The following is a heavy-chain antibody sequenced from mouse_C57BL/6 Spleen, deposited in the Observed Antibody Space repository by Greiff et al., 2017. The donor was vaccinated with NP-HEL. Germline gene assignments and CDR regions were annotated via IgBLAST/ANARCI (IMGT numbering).Heavy chain of an antibody. Sequence: VQLHQSGPGLVAPSQSLSITCTVSGFSLTSYAISWVRQPPGKGLEWLGVIWTGGGTNYNSALKSRLSISKDNSKSQVFLKMNSLQTDDTARYYCARGGAYYSNYWYFDVWGTGTTVTVSS. CDR2: IWTGGGT. CDR1: GFSLTSYA. D-gene: IGHD2-5*01. CDR3: ARGGAYYSNYWYFDV. J-gene: IGHJ1*03. V-gene: IGHV2-9-1*01.